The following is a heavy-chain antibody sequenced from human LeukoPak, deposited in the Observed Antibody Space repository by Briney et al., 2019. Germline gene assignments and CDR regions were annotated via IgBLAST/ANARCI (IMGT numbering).Heavy chain of an antibody. Sequence: GRSLRLSCAASGFTFSSYGMHWVRQAPGKGLEWVAVISYDGSNKYYADSVKGRFTISRDNSKNTLYLQMNSLRAEDTAAYYCAKGTYDILTDWLDYWGQGTLVTVSS. J-gene: IGHJ4*02. CDR2: ISYDGSNK. D-gene: IGHD3-9*01. CDR3: AKGTYDILTDWLDY. V-gene: IGHV3-30*18. CDR1: GFTFSSYG.